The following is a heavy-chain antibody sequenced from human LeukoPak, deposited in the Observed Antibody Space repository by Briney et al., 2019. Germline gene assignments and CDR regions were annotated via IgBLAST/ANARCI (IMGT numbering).Heavy chain of an antibody. CDR1: GGPFGAYY. Sequence: SETLSLTCAVYGGPFGAYYWSWIRQPPGKGLEWIGEINHSGSTNYNPSLKSRVTISVDTSKNQFSLKLSSVTAADTAVYYCAISRDGYNYWGQGTLVTVSS. D-gene: IGHD5-24*01. CDR3: AISRDGYNY. V-gene: IGHV4-34*01. J-gene: IGHJ4*02. CDR2: INHSGST.